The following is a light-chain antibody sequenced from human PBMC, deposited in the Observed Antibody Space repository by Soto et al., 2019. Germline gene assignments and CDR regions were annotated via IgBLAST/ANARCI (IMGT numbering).Light chain of an antibody. Sequence: VLTQCPATLYLSPGEIATLSCRASQSVSNNYLAWYQQKPGQAPRILIYGASTRATGIPARFSGSGSGTEFTLTIISLQSEDFEIYYCQQYNNWPITFGQGTRVEI. CDR3: QQYNNWPIT. J-gene: IGKJ5*01. V-gene: IGKV3-15*01. CDR1: QSVSNN. CDR2: GAS.